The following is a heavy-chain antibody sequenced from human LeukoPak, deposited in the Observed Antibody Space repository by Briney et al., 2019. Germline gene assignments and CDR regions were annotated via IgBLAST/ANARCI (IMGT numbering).Heavy chain of an antibody. CDR2: IREDGSEK. Sequence: HPGGSLRLSCAASGFTFRSFWMTWVRQAPGKGLEWVANIREDGSEKYYVDSVNGRFTISRDNAKNSLSLQMNSLRAEDMGVYYCAGGRGIGAWGQGTTVTVSS. CDR1: GFTFRSFW. J-gene: IGHJ6*02. CDR3: AGGRGIGA. V-gene: IGHV3-7*01.